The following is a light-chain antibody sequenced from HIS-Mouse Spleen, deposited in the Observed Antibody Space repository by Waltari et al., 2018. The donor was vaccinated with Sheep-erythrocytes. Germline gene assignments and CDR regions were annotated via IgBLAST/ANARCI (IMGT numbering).Light chain of an antibody. V-gene: IGLV2-23*01. CDR1: SSEVGSYNL. CDR2: EGS. J-gene: IGLJ3*02. Sequence: QSALTQPASVSGSPGQSITISCTGTSSEVGSYNLVSWYQQHPGKAPKLMIYEGSRRPLGVSNRFSSAKSGNTASLTISGLQAEDEADYYCCSYAGSSTPWVFGGGTKLTVL. CDR3: CSYAGSSTPWV.